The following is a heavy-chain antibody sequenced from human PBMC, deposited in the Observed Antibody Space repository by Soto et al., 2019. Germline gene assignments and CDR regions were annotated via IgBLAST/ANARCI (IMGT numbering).Heavy chain of an antibody. CDR3: AKVPKMTTVWNYFDY. Sequence: VQLLESGGGLVQPGGSLRLSCAASGFTFSSYAMSWVRQAPGKGLEWVSAISGSGGSTYYADSVKGRFTISRDNSKNTLNLQMNSLRAEDTAVYYCAKVPKMTTVWNYFDYWGQGTLVTVSS. D-gene: IGHD4-17*01. CDR1: GFTFSSYA. CDR2: ISGSGGST. V-gene: IGHV3-23*01. J-gene: IGHJ4*02.